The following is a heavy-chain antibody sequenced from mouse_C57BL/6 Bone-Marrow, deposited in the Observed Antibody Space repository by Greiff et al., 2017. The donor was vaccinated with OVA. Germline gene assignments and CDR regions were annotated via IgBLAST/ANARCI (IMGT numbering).Heavy chain of an antibody. Sequence: EVKLMESGPGLVKPSQSLSLTCSVTGYSITSGYYWNWIRQFPGNKLEWMGYISYDGSNNYNPSLKNRISITRDTSKNQFFLKLNSVTTEDTATYYCARAGVYSNYAMDYWGQGTSVTVSS. J-gene: IGHJ4*01. V-gene: IGHV3-6*01. CDR3: ARAGVYSNYAMDY. CDR1: GYSITSGYY. D-gene: IGHD2-5*01. CDR2: ISYDGSN.